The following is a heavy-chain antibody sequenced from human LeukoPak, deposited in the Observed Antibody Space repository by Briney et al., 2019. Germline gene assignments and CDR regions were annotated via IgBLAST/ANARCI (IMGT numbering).Heavy chain of an antibody. CDR2: VYYSGNT. CDR3: ARGGYYSLEYYYYMEV. D-gene: IGHD3-22*01. Sequence: SETLSLTCTVSGGSISSYYWSRIRQPPGKGLEWIGYVYYSGNTNYNPSLKSRVTISVDTSKNQFSLKLNSVTAADTAVYYCARGGYYSLEYYYYMEVWGKGTTVTVSS. J-gene: IGHJ6*03. CDR1: GGSISSYY. V-gene: IGHV4-59*01.